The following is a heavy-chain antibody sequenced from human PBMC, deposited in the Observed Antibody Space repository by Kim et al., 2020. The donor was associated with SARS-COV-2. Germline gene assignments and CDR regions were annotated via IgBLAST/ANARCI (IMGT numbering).Heavy chain of an antibody. D-gene: IGHD3-22*01. V-gene: IGHV5-51*01. CDR3: ARPKRYYYDSSGPKPDAFDI. Sequence: GESLKISCTASGYSFTSYWIGWVRQMPGKGLEWIWNIYPGDSDTSYSPSFQGQVTISADKAINTAYLQWSSLKASDTAMYYCARPKRYYYDSSGPKPDAFDIRGKGKRVTVSS. CDR1: GYSFTSYW. CDR2: IYPGDSDT. J-gene: IGHJ3*02.